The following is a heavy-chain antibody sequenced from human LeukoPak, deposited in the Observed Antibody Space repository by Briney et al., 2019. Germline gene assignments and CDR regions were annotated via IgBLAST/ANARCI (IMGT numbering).Heavy chain of an antibody. CDR2: ISSNGGST. D-gene: IGHD5-12*01. CDR1: GFTFSNYA. V-gene: IGHV3-64D*09. J-gene: IGHJ4*02. Sequence: PGGSLRLSCAESGFTFSNYAMHWVRQAPGKGLEYVSAISSNGGSTYYADSVKGRFTISRDNSKNTLYLHMTSLRAEDTAVYYCVKDFKSGYDTFDYWGQGTLVTVSS. CDR3: VKDFKSGYDTFDY.